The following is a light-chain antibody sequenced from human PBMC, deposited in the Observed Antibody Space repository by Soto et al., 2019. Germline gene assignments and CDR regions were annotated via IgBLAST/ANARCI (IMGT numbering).Light chain of an antibody. CDR3: HQTFTPPLT. CDR2: AAS. CDR1: QGISSN. J-gene: IGKJ4*01. V-gene: IGKV1-39*01. Sequence: DIQMTQSPSFLSASVVDRVTITCRASQGISSNLAWYQQKPGKAPKLLIYAASTLQSGVPSRFSGSGSGTDFILTITSLQSEDFATYYCHQTFTPPLTFGGGTKVDIK.